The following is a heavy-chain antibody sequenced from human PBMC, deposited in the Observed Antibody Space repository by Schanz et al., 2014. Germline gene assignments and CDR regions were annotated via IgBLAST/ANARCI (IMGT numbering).Heavy chain of an antibody. CDR1: GFTFTRYG. Sequence: QVQLVQSGAEVKKPGASVKVSYKASGFTFTRYGINWVRQAPGQGLEWVAWISPYNGNTAYAQNLKGRVRMTTDTSTATAYMELRSLTSDDTAVYYCARDRVYRFLKGENRFYFDYWGQGTLVIVSS. CDR2: ISPYNGNT. CDR3: ARDRVYRFLKGENRFYFDY. J-gene: IGHJ4*02. D-gene: IGHD3-3*01. V-gene: IGHV1-18*01.